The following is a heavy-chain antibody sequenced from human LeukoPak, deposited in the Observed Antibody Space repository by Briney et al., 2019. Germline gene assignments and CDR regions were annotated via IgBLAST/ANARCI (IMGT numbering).Heavy chain of an antibody. CDR1: GYTFTSYA. V-gene: IGHV1-3*01. D-gene: IGHD6-13*01. CDR3: ARGGYSSSWYYFDY. Sequence: GASVKVSCKASGYTFTSYAMHWVRQAPGQRLEWMGWINAGNGNTKYSQEFQGRVTMTTDTSTSTAYMELRSLRSDDTAVYYCARGGYSSSWYYFDYWGQGTLVTVSS. J-gene: IGHJ4*02. CDR2: INAGNGNT.